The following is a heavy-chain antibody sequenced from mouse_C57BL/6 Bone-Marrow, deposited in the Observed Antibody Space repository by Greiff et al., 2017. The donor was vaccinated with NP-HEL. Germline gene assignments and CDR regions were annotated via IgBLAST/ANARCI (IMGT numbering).Heavy chain of an antibody. Sequence: EVQLQQSGPELVKPVASVKISCKASGYSFTDYNMNWVKQSNGTSLEWIGVINPNYGTTSYNQKIQGKATLTVDKSSSPSYIQLNSLTSEDSAVYYCANGNWGYFDVWGTGTTVPVAS. D-gene: IGHD2-1*01. J-gene: IGHJ1*03. CDR3: ANGNWGYFDV. CDR1: GYSFTDYN. CDR2: INPNYGTT. V-gene: IGHV1-39*01.